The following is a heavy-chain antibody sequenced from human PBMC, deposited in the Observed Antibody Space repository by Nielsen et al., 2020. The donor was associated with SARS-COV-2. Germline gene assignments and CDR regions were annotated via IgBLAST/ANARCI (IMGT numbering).Heavy chain of an antibody. J-gene: IGHJ4*02. CDR2: MNPNSGNT. Sequence: WVRQAPGQGLEWMGWMNPNSGNTGYAQKLQGRVNMTRNTSISTAYMELSRLRSEDTAVYYCARRITMVRGVIPFDYWGQGTLVTVSS. V-gene: IGHV1-8*01. D-gene: IGHD3-10*01. CDR3: ARRITMVRGVIPFDY.